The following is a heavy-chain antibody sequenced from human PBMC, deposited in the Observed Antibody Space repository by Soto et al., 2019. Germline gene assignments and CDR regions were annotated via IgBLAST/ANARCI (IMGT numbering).Heavy chain of an antibody. CDR3: ARDAYGMDV. J-gene: IGHJ6*02. Sequence: QEELVESGGGVVQPGRSLRLSCATSGNTFSNYAMHWVRQAPGKGLEWVTVISYDGSSKYYADSVKGRFTISRDNSKNTLYLQMNSLRAEDTAVYYCARDAYGMDVWGQGTTVTVSS. V-gene: IGHV3-30-3*01. CDR2: ISYDGSSK. CDR1: GNTFSNYA.